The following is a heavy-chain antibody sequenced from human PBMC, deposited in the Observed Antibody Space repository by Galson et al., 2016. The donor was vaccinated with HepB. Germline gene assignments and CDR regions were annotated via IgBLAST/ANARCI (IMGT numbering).Heavy chain of an antibody. CDR3: VVSVYYR. J-gene: IGHJ5*02. D-gene: IGHD3-22*01. Sequence: SLRLSCAASGFPFSAYGMSWVRQAPGKGLEWVSDISYDASSLHYADSVKGRFTVSRDNSGHTLYLQMNSLIPEDTAVYYCVVSVYYRWGRGTLVTVFS. CDR2: ISYDASSL. CDR1: GFPFSAYG. V-gene: IGHV3-30*03.